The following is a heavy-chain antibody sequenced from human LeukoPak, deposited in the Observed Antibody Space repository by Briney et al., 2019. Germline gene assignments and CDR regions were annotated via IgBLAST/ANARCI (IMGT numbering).Heavy chain of an antibody. J-gene: IGHJ5*02. CDR1: GFTVSSSY. V-gene: IGHV3-66*01. D-gene: IGHD2-2*01. CDR2: IYSGGST. CDR3: ARDMPATA. Sequence: GGSLRLSCAASGFTVSSSYMSWVRQAPGKGLEWVSLIYSGGSTYYADSVKGRFTISRDNSKNTLYLQMNTLRAEDTAVYYCARDMPATAWGQGILVTVSS.